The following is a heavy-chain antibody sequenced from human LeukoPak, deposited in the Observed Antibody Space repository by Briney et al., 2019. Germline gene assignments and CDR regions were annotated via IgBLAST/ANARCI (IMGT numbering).Heavy chain of an antibody. CDR1: GFTFDDYA. CDR2: ISWNSGSI. J-gene: IGHJ3*01. D-gene: IGHD4-17*01. V-gene: IGHV3-9*01. Sequence: PGRSLRLSCAASGFTFDDYAMHWVRQAPGKGLEWVSGISWNSGSIGYADSVKGRFTISRDNAKSSLYLQMNSLRAEDTALYYCAKGTTVTSAFGFWGQGTMVTVSS. CDR3: AKGTTVTSAFGF.